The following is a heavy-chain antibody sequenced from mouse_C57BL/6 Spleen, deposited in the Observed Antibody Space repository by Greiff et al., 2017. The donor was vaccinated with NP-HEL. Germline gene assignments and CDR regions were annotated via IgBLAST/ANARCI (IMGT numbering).Heavy chain of an antibody. CDR2: IHPNSGST. J-gene: IGHJ4*01. CDR1: GYTFTSYW. CDR3: ARSGTGTYYAMDY. D-gene: IGHD4-1*01. Sequence: QVQLQQSGAELVKPGASVKLSCKASGYTFTSYWMHWVKQRPGQGLEWIGMIHPNSGSTNYNEKFKSKATLTVDKSSSTAYMQLSSLTSEDSAVYYCARSGTGTYYAMDYWGQGTSVTVSS. V-gene: IGHV1-64*01.